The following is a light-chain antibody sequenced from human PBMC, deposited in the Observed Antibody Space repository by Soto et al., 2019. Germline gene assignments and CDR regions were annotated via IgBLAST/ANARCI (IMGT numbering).Light chain of an antibody. Sequence: DIQMTQSPSTLSASVGDRVTITCRASQSISSWLAWYQQKPGKAPKVLIYKASTLESGVPSRFSGSGSGTEFTLTISSLQPDDFATYYCQQYNTYSRTFGGGTKVEIK. J-gene: IGKJ4*01. CDR1: QSISSW. V-gene: IGKV1-5*03. CDR3: QQYNTYSRT. CDR2: KAS.